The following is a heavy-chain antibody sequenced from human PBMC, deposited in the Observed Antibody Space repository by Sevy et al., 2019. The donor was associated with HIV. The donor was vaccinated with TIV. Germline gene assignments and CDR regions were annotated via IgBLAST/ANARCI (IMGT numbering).Heavy chain of an antibody. CDR2: ITGSGHST. Sequence: GGSLRLSCAASGFTFSSYSINWVRQAPGKGLEWVSSITGSGHSTFYTDSVKGRFTISRDNSNNTMYLHMNSLRAEDTAIYYSARGAHGYYYYMDVWGKGTTVTVSS. J-gene: IGHJ6*03. D-gene: IGHD3-10*01. V-gene: IGHV3-23*01. CDR1: GFTFSSYS. CDR3: ARGAHGYYYYMDV.